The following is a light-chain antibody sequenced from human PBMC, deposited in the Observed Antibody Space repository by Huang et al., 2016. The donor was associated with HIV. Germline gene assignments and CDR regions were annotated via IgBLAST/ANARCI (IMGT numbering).Light chain of an antibody. V-gene: IGKV3-20*01. CDR2: GAS. Sequence: EVVLTQSPGTLSLSPGKRVALSCRASETISSNYLAWYQQSPGQAPRLLIYGASNRATGIPDRFSGSGSGTDFTLTISKLEPEDSAVYYCQQYGTSPLTFGQGTTVEIK. CDR1: ETISSNY. CDR3: QQYGTSPLT. J-gene: IGKJ1*01.